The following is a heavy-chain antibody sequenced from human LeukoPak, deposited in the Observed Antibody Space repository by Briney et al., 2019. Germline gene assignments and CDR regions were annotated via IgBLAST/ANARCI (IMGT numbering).Heavy chain of an antibody. CDR1: GYSISSGYY. V-gene: IGHV4-38-2*02. CDR3: ARGFQGITMIVVVDPGAFDI. J-gene: IGHJ3*02. D-gene: IGHD3-22*01. CDR2: IYHSGST. Sequence: PSETLSLTCTVSGYSISSGYYWGWIRQPPGKGLEWIGSIYHSGSTYYNPSLKSRVTISVDTSKNQFSLKLSSVTAADTAVYYCARGFQGITMIVVVDPGAFDIWGQGTMVTVSS.